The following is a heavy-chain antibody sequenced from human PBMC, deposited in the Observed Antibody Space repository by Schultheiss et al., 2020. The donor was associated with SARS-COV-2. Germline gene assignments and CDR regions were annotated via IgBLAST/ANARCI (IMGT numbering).Heavy chain of an antibody. Sequence: GGSLRLSCAASGFTFSSYEMNWVRQAPGKGLVWVSRINSDGSSTSYADSVKGRFTISRDNAKNTLYLQMNSLRAEDTAVYYCAANYYDSSGYPYYFDYWGQGTLVTVSS. CDR2: INSDGSST. J-gene: IGHJ4*02. CDR1: GFTFSSYE. D-gene: IGHD3-22*01. CDR3: AANYYDSSGYPYYFDY. V-gene: IGHV3-74*01.